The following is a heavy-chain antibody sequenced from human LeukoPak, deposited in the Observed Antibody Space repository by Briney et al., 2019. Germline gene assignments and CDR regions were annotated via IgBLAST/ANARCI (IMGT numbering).Heavy chain of an antibody. J-gene: IGHJ4*02. CDR1: GFNFRTSG. V-gene: IGHV3-30*18. CDR3: AEDIGWFGGLHY. Sequence: GTSLRLSCAASGFNFRTSGMHWVRQGPGKGLEWVTIISSDGNKRYYTDSVKGRFTISRDDSKNTVYLQMNSLRAEDTAVYYCAEDIGWFGGLHYGGQGTLVTVSS. D-gene: IGHD3-10*01. CDR2: ISSDGNKR.